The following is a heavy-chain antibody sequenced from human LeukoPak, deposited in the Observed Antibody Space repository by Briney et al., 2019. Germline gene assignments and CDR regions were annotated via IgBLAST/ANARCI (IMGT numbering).Heavy chain of an antibody. CDR1: GFTFSSYA. CDR3: AKGRGDYSNYVTYYYMDV. CDR2: ISGSGGST. J-gene: IGHJ6*03. V-gene: IGHV3-23*01. D-gene: IGHD4-11*01. Sequence: PGGSLRLSCAASGFTFSSYAMSWVRQAPGKGLEWVSAISGSGGSTYYADSVKGRFTISRDNSKNTLYLQMNSLRAEDTAVYYCAKGRGDYSNYVTYYYMDVWGKGTTVTVSS.